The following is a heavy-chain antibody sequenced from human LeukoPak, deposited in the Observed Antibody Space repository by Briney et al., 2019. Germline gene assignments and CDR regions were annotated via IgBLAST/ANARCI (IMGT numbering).Heavy chain of an antibody. J-gene: IGHJ5*02. CDR2: IYPGNSQT. Sequence: GESLKISCKAFGYSFTNYWIDWVRQMPGKGLEWMGNIYPGNSQTTYGPSFEGQVTISADRSISTAYLQWNSLKASDTAMYYCARRSDFRNWFDPWGLGTLVTVSA. V-gene: IGHV5-51*01. CDR1: GYSFTNYW. CDR3: ARRSDFRNWFDP.